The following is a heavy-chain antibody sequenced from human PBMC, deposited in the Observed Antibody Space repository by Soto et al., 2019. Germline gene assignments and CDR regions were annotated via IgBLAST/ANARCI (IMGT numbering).Heavy chain of an antibody. CDR3: ARSFSKTTRRGKDYYYYYGMDV. CDR2: IYYSGST. J-gene: IGHJ6*02. CDR1: GGSISSSSYY. D-gene: IGHD2-15*01. V-gene: IGHV4-39*01. Sequence: SETLSLTCTVSGGSISSSSYYWGWIRQPPGKGLEWIGSIYYSGSTYYNPSLKSRVTISVDTSKNQFSLKLSSVTAADTAVYYCARSFSKTTRRGKDYYYYYGMDVWGQGTTVTVSS.